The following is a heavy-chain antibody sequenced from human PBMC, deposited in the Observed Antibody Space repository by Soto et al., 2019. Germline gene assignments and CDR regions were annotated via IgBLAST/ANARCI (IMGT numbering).Heavy chain of an antibody. CDR1: GYTFTTYG. V-gene: IGHV1-18*01. D-gene: IGHD1-26*01. J-gene: IGHJ4*02. CDR3: ARGRYLDY. Sequence: QVHLVQSGAEVKKPGASVKVSCKASGYTFTTYGIAWVRQAPGQGLEWMGWISAYNANTDYAQRLQGRVTITTDTSPSTAHMEPRSLRSDDTAVYYCARGRYLDYWGQGTLVTVSS. CDR2: ISAYNANT.